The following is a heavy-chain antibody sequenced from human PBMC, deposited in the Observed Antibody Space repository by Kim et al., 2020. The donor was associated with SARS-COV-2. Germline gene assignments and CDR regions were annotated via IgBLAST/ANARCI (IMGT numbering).Heavy chain of an antibody. CDR3: AKGVVVATTYFHH. Sequence: GGSLRLSCAASGFTFSNFGMHWVRQAPGKGLEWVSVISYDGSNEYYGDSVKGRFTISRDNSKTTLFLEMNSLRPEDTAVYYCAKGVVVATTYFHHWGQGTLVTVSS. CDR2: ISYDGSNE. D-gene: IGHD2-15*01. V-gene: IGHV3-30*18. CDR1: GFTFSNFG. J-gene: IGHJ1*01.